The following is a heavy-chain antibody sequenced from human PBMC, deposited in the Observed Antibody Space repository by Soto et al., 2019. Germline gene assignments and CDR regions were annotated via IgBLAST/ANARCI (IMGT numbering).Heavy chain of an antibody. CDR1: GGSISSGDYY. CDR2: IYYSGST. D-gene: IGHD3-3*01. V-gene: IGHV4-30-4*01. Sequence: PSETLSLTCTVSGGSISSGDYYWSWIRQPPGKGLEWIGYIYYSGSTYYNPSLKSRVTISVDTSKNQFSLKLSSVTAADTAVYYCARVFVPYYGMDVWGQGTTVTVSS. CDR3: ARVFVPYYGMDV. J-gene: IGHJ6*02.